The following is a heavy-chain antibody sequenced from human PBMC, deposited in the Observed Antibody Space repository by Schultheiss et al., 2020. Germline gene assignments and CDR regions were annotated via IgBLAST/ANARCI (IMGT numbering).Heavy chain of an antibody. CDR1: GYTFTSYG. CDR3: AAAPEQWLVDY. V-gene: IGHV1-58*02. D-gene: IGHD6-19*01. Sequence: SVKVSCKASGYTFTSYGISWVRQARGQRLEWIGWIVVGSGNTNYAQKFQERVTITRDMSTSTAYMELSSLRSEDTAVYYCAAAPEQWLVDYWGQGTLVTVSS. J-gene: IGHJ4*02. CDR2: IVVGSGNT.